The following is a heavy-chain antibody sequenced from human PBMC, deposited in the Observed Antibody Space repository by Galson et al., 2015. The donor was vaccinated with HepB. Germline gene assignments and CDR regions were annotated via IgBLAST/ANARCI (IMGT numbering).Heavy chain of an antibody. CDR2: ISWNSGSI. CDR1: GFTFDDYA. V-gene: IGHV3-9*01. J-gene: IGHJ4*02. D-gene: IGHD2-2*03. CDR3: AKVGDFAAVGYLDY. Sequence: SLRLSCAASGFTFDDYAMHWVRQAPGKGLEWVSGISWNSGSIGYADSVKGRFTISRDNAKNSLYLQMNSLRAEDTALYYCAKVGDFAAVGYLDYWGQGTLVTVSS.